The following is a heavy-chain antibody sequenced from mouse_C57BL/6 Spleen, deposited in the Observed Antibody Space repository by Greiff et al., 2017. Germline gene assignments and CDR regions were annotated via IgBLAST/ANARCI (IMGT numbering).Heavy chain of an antibody. CDR1: GYTFTSYW. Sequence: VQLQQPGTELVKPGASVKLSCKASGYTFTSYWMNWVKQRPGQGLEWIGNINPSNGGTKYNEKFKSKATQTVAKSSSTAYMQLSSLTSDDSAVYYCAISYYRYAMYYWGQGTSVTVSS. J-gene: IGHJ4*01. CDR2: INPSNGGT. V-gene: IGHV1-53*01. D-gene: IGHD2-10*01. CDR3: AISYYRYAMYY.